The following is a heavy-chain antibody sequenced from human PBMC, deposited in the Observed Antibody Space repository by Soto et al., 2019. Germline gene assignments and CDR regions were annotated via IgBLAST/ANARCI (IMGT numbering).Heavy chain of an antibody. Sequence: QVQLQESGPGLVKPSGTLSLTCAVSGGSISSNNWWSWVRQPPGKGLERIGEIYHSGSTNYNRSLNRRVTLSVHKAEHPFTLKLSSVTAAETAVYYCARVAAAGTYFDYWGQGTLVTVSS. CDR3: ARVAAAGTYFDY. D-gene: IGHD6-13*01. CDR1: GGSISSNNW. V-gene: IGHV4-4*02. CDR2: IYHSGST. J-gene: IGHJ4*02.